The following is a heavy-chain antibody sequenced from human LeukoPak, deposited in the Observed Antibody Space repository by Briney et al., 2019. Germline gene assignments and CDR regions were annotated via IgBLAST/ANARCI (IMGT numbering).Heavy chain of an antibody. J-gene: IGHJ4*02. Sequence: SETLSLICTVSGGSISSHYWSWIRQPPGKGLEWIGYIYYSGTTNYNPSLKSRVTISVDTSKNQFSLKLSSVTAADTAVYYCARGVYIAAAQYGYWGQGTLVTVSS. D-gene: IGHD6-13*01. CDR2: IYYSGTT. CDR1: GGSISSHY. CDR3: ARGVYIAAAQYGY. V-gene: IGHV4-59*11.